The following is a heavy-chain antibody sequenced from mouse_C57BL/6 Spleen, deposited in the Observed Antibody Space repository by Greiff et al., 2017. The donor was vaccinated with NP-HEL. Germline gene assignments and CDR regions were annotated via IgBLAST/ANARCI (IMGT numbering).Heavy chain of an antibody. CDR3: ARGEVDDGYYFDY. CDR1: GYTFTSYW. Sequence: VQLQQSGAELVKPGASVKLSCKASGYTFTSYWMQWVKQRPGQGLEWIGEIDPSDSYTNYNQKFKGKATLTVDTSSSTAYMQLSSLTSDDSAVYYCARGEVDDGYYFDYWGQGTTLTVSS. CDR2: IDPSDSYT. V-gene: IGHV1-50*01. D-gene: IGHD2-3*01. J-gene: IGHJ2*01.